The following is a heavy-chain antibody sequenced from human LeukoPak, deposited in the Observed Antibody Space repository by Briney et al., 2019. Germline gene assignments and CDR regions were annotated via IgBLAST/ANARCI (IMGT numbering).Heavy chain of an antibody. Sequence: KSGGSPRLSCEGSGINFSDYTMNWVRQAPGKGLEWVSSISSRNSFIHYADSVKGRFTISRDNAKNSLYLQMDSLRAEDTAVYYCTRAQFRYWGQGTLVTVSS. CDR3: TRAQFRY. CDR1: GINFSDYT. D-gene: IGHD5-24*01. V-gene: IGHV3-21*01. CDR2: ISSRNSFI. J-gene: IGHJ4*02.